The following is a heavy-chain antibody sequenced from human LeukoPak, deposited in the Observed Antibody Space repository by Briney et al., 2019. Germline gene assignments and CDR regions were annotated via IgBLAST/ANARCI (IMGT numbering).Heavy chain of an antibody. CDR1: GFTFSSYG. CDR3: AGQNYYNFWNALNWFDP. V-gene: IGHV3-30*02. J-gene: IGHJ5*02. D-gene: IGHD3-3*01. CDR2: IRYDGSNK. Sequence: PGGSLRLSCAASGFTFSSYGMHWVRQAPGKGLEWVAFIRYDGSNKYYADSVKGRFTISRDNSKNTLYLQMNSLRAEDTAVYYCAGQNYYNFWNALNWFDPWGQGTPVTVSS.